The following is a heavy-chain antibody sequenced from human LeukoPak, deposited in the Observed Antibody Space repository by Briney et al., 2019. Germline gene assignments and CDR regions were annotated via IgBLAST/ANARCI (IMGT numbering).Heavy chain of an antibody. J-gene: IGHJ6*02. CDR1: GFTFSHYS. CDR2: ISSDSRYI. D-gene: IGHD4-23*01. V-gene: IGHV3-21*01. CDR3: ATDYAGNSLWYYYSLGV. Sequence: GGSLRLSCAASGFTFSHYSMNWVRQAPGKGLEWVSSISSDSRYIYYADSLKGRFTIYRDNAKNSLYLQMNSLRAEDTAVYYCATDYAGNSLWYYYSLGVWGQGTTVTVSS.